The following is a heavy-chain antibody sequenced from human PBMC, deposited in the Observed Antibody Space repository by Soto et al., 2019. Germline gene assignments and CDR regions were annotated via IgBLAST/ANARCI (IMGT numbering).Heavy chain of an antibody. Sequence: EVQLLESGGGLVQPGGSLRLSCAASGFTFSTYAMSWVRQAPGKGLEWVSAITSGDTTYYADSVKGQFTISRDDSKNTVFRQMNRLRVEDTAIYYCAKEGSGPPGRFGMDVWGQGTTVTVSS. CDR2: ITSGDTT. CDR3: AKEGSGPPGRFGMDV. D-gene: IGHD3-10*01. J-gene: IGHJ6*02. V-gene: IGHV3-23*01. CDR1: GFTFSTYA.